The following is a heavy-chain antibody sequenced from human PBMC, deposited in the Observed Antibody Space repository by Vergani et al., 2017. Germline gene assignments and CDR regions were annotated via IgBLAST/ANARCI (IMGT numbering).Heavy chain of an antibody. J-gene: IGHJ1*01. CDR3: TTAWGLYYLHGEYFQY. V-gene: IGHV3-23*01. Sequence: EVQLLESGGGLVQPGGSRRLSCAGAGFNFDTYTMAYVRQAPGKGLEWVATISSGGGDIFYADSVKGRVTISRDNSKNTLFLQMNSLKDEDTAVYYCTTAWGLYYLHGEYFQYWGRGTLVSVSS. CDR2: ISSGGGDI. CDR1: GFNFDTYT. D-gene: IGHD3-10*01.